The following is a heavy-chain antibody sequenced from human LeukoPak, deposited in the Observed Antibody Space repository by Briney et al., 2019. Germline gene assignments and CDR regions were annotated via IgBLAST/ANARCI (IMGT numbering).Heavy chain of an antibody. J-gene: IGHJ6*03. CDR3: AREGLRGSGYYYYYMDV. V-gene: IGHV4-34*01. CDR1: GGSFSGYY. Sequence: SETLSLTCAVYGGSFSGYYWSWIRQPPGKGLEWIGEINHSGSTNYSPSLKSRVTISVDTSKNQFSLKLSSVTAADTAVYYCAREGLRGSGYYYYYMDVWGKGTTVTVSS. D-gene: IGHD3-10*01. CDR2: INHSGST.